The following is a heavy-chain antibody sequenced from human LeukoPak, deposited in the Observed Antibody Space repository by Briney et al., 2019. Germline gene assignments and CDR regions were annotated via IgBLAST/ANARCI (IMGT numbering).Heavy chain of an antibody. CDR2: IYYSGST. CDR3: ARLRASSGYYSIDY. V-gene: IGHV4-59*08. CDR1: GGSISGYY. Sequence: KPSETLSLTCSVSGGSISGYYWSWIRQPPGQGLEWIGYIYYSGSTDYNPSLRSRVIISRDTSKNQFSLNLSSVTAADTAVYYCARLRASSGYYSIDYWGQGTLVTVSS. D-gene: IGHD3-22*01. J-gene: IGHJ4*02.